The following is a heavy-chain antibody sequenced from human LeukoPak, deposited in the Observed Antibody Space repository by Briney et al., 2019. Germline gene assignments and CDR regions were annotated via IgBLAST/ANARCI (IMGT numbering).Heavy chain of an antibody. J-gene: IGHJ4*02. D-gene: IGHD6-13*01. CDR1: GFNFDAYA. V-gene: IGHV3-9*01. Sequence: GGSLRLSCAASGFNFDAYAMHWVRQAPGKGLEWVSGITWNSGGIGYADSVKGRFAISRDNAKNSLYLQMNSLRAEDTAVYYCARGGRAAAFDYWGQGTLVTVSS. CDR2: ITWNSGGI. CDR3: ARGGRAAAFDY.